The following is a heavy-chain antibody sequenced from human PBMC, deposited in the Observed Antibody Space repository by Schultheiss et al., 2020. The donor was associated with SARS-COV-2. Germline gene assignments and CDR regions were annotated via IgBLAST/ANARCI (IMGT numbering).Heavy chain of an antibody. CDR1: GFTFNNYG. J-gene: IGHJ4*02. D-gene: IGHD6-13*01. CDR3: ARDGRWLQGSSSWSTPAYYFDY. CDR2: IWYDGTNK. V-gene: IGHV3-33*01. Sequence: GESLKISCAASGFTFNNYGMHWVRQAPGKGLEWVAVIWYDGTNKFYADSVKGRFTISRDNSKNTLYLQMNSLRAEDTAVYYCARDGRWLQGSSSWSTPAYYFDYWGQGTLVTVSS.